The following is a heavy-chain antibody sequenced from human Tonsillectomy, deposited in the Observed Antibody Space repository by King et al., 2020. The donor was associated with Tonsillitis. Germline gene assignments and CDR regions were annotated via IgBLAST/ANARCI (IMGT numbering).Heavy chain of an antibody. J-gene: IGHJ6*03. Sequence: LQLQESGPGLVKPSETLSLTCTVSGDSISNTAYFWAWVRKPPGKGLEWIGSISHSGSTSYNPSLKSRVTISVDTSKNQFSLKVRSLSVSDTAVYYCATRPRCTTGACYQWYDYYVEVWGKGATVNVSS. D-gene: IGHD2-8*01. V-gene: IGHV4-39*01. CDR1: GDSISNTAYF. CDR3: ATRPRCTTGACYQWYDYYVEV. CDR2: ISHSGST.